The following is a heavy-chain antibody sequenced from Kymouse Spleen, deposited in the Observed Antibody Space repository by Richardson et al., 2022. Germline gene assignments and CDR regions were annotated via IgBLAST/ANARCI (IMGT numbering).Heavy chain of an antibody. CDR2: INHSGST. CDR1: GGSFSGYY. CDR3: ARLTGTTHFDY. Sequence: QVQLQQWGAGLLKPSETLSLTCAVYGGSFSGYYWSWIRQPPGKGLEWIGEINHSGSTNYNPSLKSRVTISVDTSKNQFSLKLSSVTAADTAVYYCARLTGTTHFDYWGQGTLVTVSS. V-gene: IGHV4-34*01. D-gene: IGHD1-7*01. J-gene: IGHJ4*02.